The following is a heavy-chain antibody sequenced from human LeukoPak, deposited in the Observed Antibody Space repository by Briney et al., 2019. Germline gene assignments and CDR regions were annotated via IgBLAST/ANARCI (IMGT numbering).Heavy chain of an antibody. CDR2: IYYSGST. J-gene: IGHJ4*02. CDR3: TRGRKQWLVAY. D-gene: IGHD6-19*01. Sequence: PSETLSLTCTVSGGSISSYYWSWIRQPPGKGLEWIGYIYYSGSTNYNPSLKSRVTISVDTSKNQFSLKLSSVTAADTAVYYCTRGRKQWLVAYWGQGTLVTVSS. CDR1: GGSISSYY. V-gene: IGHV4-59*01.